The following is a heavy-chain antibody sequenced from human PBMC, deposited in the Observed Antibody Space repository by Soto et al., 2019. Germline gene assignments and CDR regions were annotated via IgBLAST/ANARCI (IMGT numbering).Heavy chain of an antibody. D-gene: IGHD7-27*01. CDR3: ARELGMATIGYFDY. CDR2: INHSGST. V-gene: IGHV4-34*01. CDR1: GGSFSGYY. Sequence: SETLSLTCAVYGGSFSGYYWSWIRQPPGKGLERIGEINHSGSTNYNPSLKSRVTISVDTSKNQFSLKLSSVTAADTAVYYCARELGMATIGYFDYWGQGTLVTVSS. J-gene: IGHJ4*02.